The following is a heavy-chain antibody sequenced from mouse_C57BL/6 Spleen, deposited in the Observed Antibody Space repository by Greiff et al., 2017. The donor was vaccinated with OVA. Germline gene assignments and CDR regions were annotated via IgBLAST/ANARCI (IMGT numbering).Heavy chain of an antibody. D-gene: IGHD1-1*01. CDR2: IYPGSGSP. J-gene: IGHJ2*01. V-gene: IGHV1-55*01. CDR3: AREGNYYGSSLHYFDY. CDR1: GYTFTSYW. Sequence: QVQLQQSGAELVKPGASVKMSCKASGYTFTSYWITWVKQRPGQGLEWIGDIYPGSGSPNYNEKFKSKATLTVATSSSTAYMQLSSLTSEESAVYYCAREGNYYGSSLHYFDYWGQGTTLTVSS.